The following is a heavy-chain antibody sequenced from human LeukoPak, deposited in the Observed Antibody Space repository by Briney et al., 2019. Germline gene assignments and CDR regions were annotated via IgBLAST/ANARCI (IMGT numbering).Heavy chain of an antibody. CDR1: GGSISSGGYS. V-gene: IGHV4-31*03. D-gene: IGHD6-19*01. CDR3: TRAVAGYFDC. J-gene: IGHJ4*02. Sequence: SETLSLTCTVSGGSISSGGYSWSWIRQHPGKGLEWIGYIYYSGSTYYNPSLKSRVTISVDTSKNQFSLELSSVTAADTAVYYCTRAVAGYFDCWGQGTLVTVSS. CDR2: IYYSGST.